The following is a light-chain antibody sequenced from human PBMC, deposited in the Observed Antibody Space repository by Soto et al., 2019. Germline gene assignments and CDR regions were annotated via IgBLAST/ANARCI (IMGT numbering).Light chain of an antibody. J-gene: IGKJ1*01. V-gene: IGKV3-15*01. Sequence: EIVMTQSPATLSVSPGERATLSCRASQSVSNNLAWYQQKPGQAPRLLIYGASTRATGIPARLSGSGSGTEFTLTISSLQSEDFAIYYCQQYNDWPRTFGLGTKV. CDR3: QQYNDWPRT. CDR2: GAS. CDR1: QSVSNN.